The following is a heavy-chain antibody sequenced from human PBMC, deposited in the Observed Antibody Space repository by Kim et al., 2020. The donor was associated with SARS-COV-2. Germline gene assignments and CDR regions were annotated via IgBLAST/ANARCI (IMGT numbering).Heavy chain of an antibody. CDR1: GFTFSDYY. CDR2: ISSSSYT. CDR3: ARDLSQKYYGMDV. J-gene: IGHJ6*02. Sequence: GGSLRLSCAASGFTFSDYYMSWIRQAPGKGLEWVSYISSSSYTNYADSVKGRFTISRDNAKNSLYLQMNSLRAEDTAVYYCARDLSQKYYGMDVWGQGTTVTVSS. V-gene: IGHV3-11*05.